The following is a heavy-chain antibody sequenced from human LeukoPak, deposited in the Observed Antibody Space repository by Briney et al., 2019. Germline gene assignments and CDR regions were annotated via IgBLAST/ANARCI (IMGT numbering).Heavy chain of an antibody. J-gene: IGHJ4*02. CDR2: IWFDGSTK. Sequence: GGSLRLSGVASGFSFNISTMHWVRQAPGKGLDWVAVIWFDGSTKYYTDSVKGRFTISRDNSKNTLYLQMNNLRAEDTAVYYCASRDHWGQGTLATVSS. CDR3: ASRDH. CDR1: GFSFNIST. V-gene: IGHV3-33*01.